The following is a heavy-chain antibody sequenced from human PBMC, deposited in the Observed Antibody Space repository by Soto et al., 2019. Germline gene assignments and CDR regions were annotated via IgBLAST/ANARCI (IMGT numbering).Heavy chain of an antibody. V-gene: IGHV4-30-2*01. J-gene: IGHJ4*02. Sequence: QLQLQESGSGLVKPSQTLSLTCAVSGGSISSGGYPWSWIRQPPGKGLEWIGYIYHSGSTYYNPSLKSRVTISVDRSKNQFSLKLSSVTAADTAVYYCAREVRRYYDSSGHFDYWGQGTLVTVSS. CDR2: IYHSGST. CDR1: GGSISSGGYP. D-gene: IGHD3-22*01. CDR3: AREVRRYYDSSGHFDY.